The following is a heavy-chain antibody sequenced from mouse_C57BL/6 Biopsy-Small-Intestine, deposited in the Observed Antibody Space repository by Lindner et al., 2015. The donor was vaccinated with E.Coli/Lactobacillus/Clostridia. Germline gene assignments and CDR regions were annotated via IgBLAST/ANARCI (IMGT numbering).Heavy chain of an antibody. J-gene: IGHJ3*01. CDR2: ISPYNDYT. CDR1: GYTFTNYA. Sequence: SVKVSCKASGYTFTNYAIAWVRQAPGQGLEWMGWISPYNDYTNTAQNFQGRLTVSTDTSTRTVYMELRSLRSDDTAVYYCARCHSGPHYPLDAFDIWGQGTMVTVSS. CDR3: ARCHSGPHYPLDAFDI. V-gene: IGHV1-14*01. D-gene: IGHD1-2*01.